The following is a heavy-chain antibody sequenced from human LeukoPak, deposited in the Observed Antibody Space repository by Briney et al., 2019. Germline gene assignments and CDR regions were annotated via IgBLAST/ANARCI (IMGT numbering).Heavy chain of an antibody. V-gene: IGHV4-34*01. CDR3: AARDYNILTGSDDY. J-gene: IGHJ4*02. CDR1: GGSFSGYY. CDR2: ISHSGST. D-gene: IGHD3-9*01. Sequence: RASETLSLTCAVYGGSFSGYYWSWIRQPPGKGLEWIGEISHSGSTNYNPSLKTRVTTSVDTSKNQFSLKLTSVTAADTAVYYCAARDYNILTGSDDYWGQGTLVTVSS.